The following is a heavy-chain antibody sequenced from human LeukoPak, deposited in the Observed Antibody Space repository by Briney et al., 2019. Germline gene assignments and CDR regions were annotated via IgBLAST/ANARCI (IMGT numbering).Heavy chain of an antibody. CDR3: ARGTCSSTSCFLFDY. J-gene: IGHJ4*02. CDR2: ISSSSSYI. V-gene: IGHV3-21*01. D-gene: IGHD2-2*01. CDR1: GFTFSSYS. Sequence: GGSLRLSCAASGFTFSSYSMNWVRQARGKGLEWVSSISSSSSYIYYADSVKGRFTISRDNAKNSLYLQMNSLRAEDTAVYYCARGTCSSTSCFLFDYWGQGTLVTVSS.